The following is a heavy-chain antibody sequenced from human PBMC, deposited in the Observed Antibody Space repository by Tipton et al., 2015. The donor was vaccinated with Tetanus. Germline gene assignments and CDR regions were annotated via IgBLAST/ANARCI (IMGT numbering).Heavy chain of an antibody. D-gene: IGHD3-22*01. V-gene: IGHV3-23*01. CDR2: ISGSGGGT. CDR3: AKDRYDSRGYYSLGDY. CDR1: GFTFSSYA. Sequence: LSLTCAASGFTFSSYAMSWVRQAPGKGLERGSAISGSGGGTYYADSVKGRFILSRDNSKNTLYLQMNSLRAEDTALFYCAKDRYDSRGYYSLGDYWGQGPLVTVSS. J-gene: IGHJ4*02.